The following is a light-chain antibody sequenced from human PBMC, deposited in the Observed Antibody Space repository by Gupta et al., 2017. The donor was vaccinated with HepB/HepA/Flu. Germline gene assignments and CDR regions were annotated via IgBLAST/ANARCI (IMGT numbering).Light chain of an antibody. CDR1: QSVFYSSNNKNY. Sequence: DIVMTQSPDSLAVSLGERATINCKSSQSVFYSSNNKNYLTWYQQKPGQPPKLLIYWASTREFGVPDRFSGRGYGTDFTLTISSLQAEDVAVYYCQQDDTIPHTFGQGTKVEIK. V-gene: IGKV4-1*01. CDR2: WAS. J-gene: IGKJ1*01. CDR3: QQDDTIPHT.